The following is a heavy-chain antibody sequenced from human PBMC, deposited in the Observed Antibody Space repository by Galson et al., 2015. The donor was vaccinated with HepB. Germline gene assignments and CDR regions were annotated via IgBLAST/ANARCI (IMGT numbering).Heavy chain of an antibody. CDR3: ARDHGYDFWSGYSTHNWFDP. V-gene: IGHV1-69*13. J-gene: IGHJ5*02. CDR1: GGTFSSYA. D-gene: IGHD3-3*01. CDR2: IIPIFGTA. Sequence: SVKVSCKASGGTFSSYAISWVRQAPGQGLEWMGGIIPIFGTANYAQKFQGRVTITADESTSTAYMELSSLRSEDTAVYYCARDHGYDFWSGYSTHNWFDPWGQGTLVTVSS.